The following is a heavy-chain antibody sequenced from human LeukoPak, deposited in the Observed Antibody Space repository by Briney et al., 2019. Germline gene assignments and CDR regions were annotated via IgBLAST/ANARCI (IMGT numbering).Heavy chain of an antibody. CDR2: IYSGGGT. D-gene: IGHD3-16*01. Sequence: GGSLRLSCAASGFTVSNTYMSWVRQAPGKGLEWVSLIYSGGGTYSADSVKGRFTISRDISKNTLYLQMNSLRAEDTAVYYCARNYDWVNSYNWFDPWGRGTLVTVSS. CDR3: ARNYDWVNSYNWFDP. J-gene: IGHJ5*02. CDR1: GFTVSNTY. V-gene: IGHV3-53*01.